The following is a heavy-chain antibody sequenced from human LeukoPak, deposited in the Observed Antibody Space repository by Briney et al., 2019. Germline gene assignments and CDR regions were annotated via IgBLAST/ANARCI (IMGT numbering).Heavy chain of an antibody. CDR1: GFTFSSYA. CDR3: AKYSSGWYEGRYYYYGMDV. D-gene: IGHD6-19*01. J-gene: IGHJ6*02. V-gene: IGHV3-23*01. Sequence: PGGSLRLSCAASGFTFSSYAMSWVRQAPGKGLEWVSAISGSGGSTYYADSVKGRFTISRDNSKNTLYLQMNGLRAEDTAVYYCAKYSSGWYEGRYYYYGMDVWGQGTTVTVSS. CDR2: ISGSGGST.